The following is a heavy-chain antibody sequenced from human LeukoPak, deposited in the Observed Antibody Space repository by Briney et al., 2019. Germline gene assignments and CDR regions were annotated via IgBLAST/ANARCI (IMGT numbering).Heavy chain of an antibody. V-gene: IGHV4-4*07. Sequence: PSETLSLTCTVSGGSISRYYWSWIRQPAGKGPEWIGRIYTSGSTNYNPSLKSRVTMSVDTSKNQFSLKLSSVTAADTAVYYCAKDYSSSSTSWFDPWGQGTLVTVSS. D-gene: IGHD6-6*01. CDR3: AKDYSSSSTSWFDP. CDR1: GGSISRYY. CDR2: IYTSGST. J-gene: IGHJ5*02.